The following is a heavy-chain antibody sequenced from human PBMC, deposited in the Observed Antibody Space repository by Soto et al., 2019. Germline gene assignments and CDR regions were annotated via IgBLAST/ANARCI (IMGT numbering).Heavy chain of an antibody. CDR1: GGSISSYY. D-gene: IGHD2-15*01. Sequence: QVQLQESGPGLVKPSETLSLTCTVSGGSISSYYWSWIRQPAGKGLEWIGRIYTSGSTNYNPSLKSRVTMSVDTSKNQFSLKLSSVTAADTAVYYCARDWRGCSGGSCYSFYYFDYWGQGPLVTVSS. CDR2: IYTSGST. V-gene: IGHV4-4*07. CDR3: ARDWRGCSGGSCYSFYYFDY. J-gene: IGHJ4*02.